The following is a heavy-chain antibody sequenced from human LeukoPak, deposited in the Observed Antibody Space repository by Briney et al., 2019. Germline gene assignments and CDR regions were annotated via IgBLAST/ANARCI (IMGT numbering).Heavy chain of an antibody. CDR1: GFTFSSYS. Sequence: GGSLRLSCAASGFTFSSYSMNWVRQAPGKGLEWVSYISSSSSTIYYADSVKGRFTISRDNAKNSLYLQMNSLRAEDTALYYCAKDIWGYYYGSGSYYNIDYWGQGTLVTVSS. J-gene: IGHJ4*02. D-gene: IGHD3-10*01. CDR2: ISSSSSTI. V-gene: IGHV3-48*04. CDR3: AKDIWGYYYGSGSYYNIDY.